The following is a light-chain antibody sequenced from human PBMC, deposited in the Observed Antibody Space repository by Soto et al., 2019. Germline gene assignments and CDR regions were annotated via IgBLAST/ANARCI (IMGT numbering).Light chain of an antibody. V-gene: IGLV2-14*03. J-gene: IGLJ2*01. CDR1: SSDVGGYNH. CDR3: NSYTSTNTLV. Sequence: QSALTRPASVSGSPGQSITISCTGTSSDVGGYNHVSWYQQHPGKAPKLMIYDVTDRPSGVSNRFSGSKSGNTASLAISGLQAEDEADYYCNSYTSTNTLVFGGGTQLTVL. CDR2: DVT.